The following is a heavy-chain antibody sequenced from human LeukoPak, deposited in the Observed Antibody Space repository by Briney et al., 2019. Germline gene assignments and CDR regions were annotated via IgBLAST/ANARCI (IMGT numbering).Heavy chain of an antibody. CDR3: AKEDYDILTGYDNLLTW. CDR2: ISGSGGST. J-gene: IGHJ4*02. CDR1: GFTFSSYA. D-gene: IGHD3-9*01. V-gene: IGHV3-23*01. Sequence: GGSLRLPCAASGFTFSSYAMSWVRQAPGKGLEWVSAISGSGGSTHYADSVKGRFTISRDNSKNTLYLQMNSLRAEDTAVYYCAKEDYDILTGYDNLLTWWGQGTLVTVSS.